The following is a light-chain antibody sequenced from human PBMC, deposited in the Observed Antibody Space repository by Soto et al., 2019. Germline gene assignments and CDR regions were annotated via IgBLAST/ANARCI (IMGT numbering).Light chain of an antibody. V-gene: IGKV1-5*03. CDR1: QTISSW. CDR3: QQYNSYWT. CDR2: KAS. Sequence: DIQRTQSPSTLSGSVGDRVTMACRASQTISSWLAWYQQKPGKAPKLLIYKASTLKSGVPSRFSGSGSGTEFTLTISSLQPDDFATYYCQQYNSYWTFGQGTKVDIK. J-gene: IGKJ1*01.